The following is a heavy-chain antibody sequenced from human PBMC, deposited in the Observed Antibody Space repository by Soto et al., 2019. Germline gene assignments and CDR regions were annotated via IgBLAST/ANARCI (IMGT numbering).Heavy chain of an antibody. CDR3: ARDPQRQWLPDY. J-gene: IGHJ4*02. V-gene: IGHV3-11*01. CDR2: ISRSSSTI. Sequence: QVQLVESGGGLVKPGGSLRLSCAASGFSFSDHYKIWIRQAPEKELEWVSYISRSSSTIYYADSVKGRFTISRDNAKNSLYLQMNSLRAEDTAVYYCARDPQRQWLPDYWGQGTLVTVSS. D-gene: IGHD6-19*01. CDR1: GFSFSDHY.